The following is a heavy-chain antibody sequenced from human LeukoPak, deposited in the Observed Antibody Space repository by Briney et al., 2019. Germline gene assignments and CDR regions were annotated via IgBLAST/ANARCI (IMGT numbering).Heavy chain of an antibody. D-gene: IGHD5-18*01. V-gene: IGHV3-23*01. CDR1: GFTLSSHA. CDR2: VSSSGATT. J-gene: IGHJ4*02. Sequence: GGSLRLSCAASGFTLSSHAVSRVRQAPGKGLEWVSGVSSSGATTYYADSVKGRFTISRDNSKSSLYLIMNNLRAEDTAVYYCAKVTLGYSYGPPHSWGQGTLVIVSA. CDR3: AKVTLGYSYGPPHS.